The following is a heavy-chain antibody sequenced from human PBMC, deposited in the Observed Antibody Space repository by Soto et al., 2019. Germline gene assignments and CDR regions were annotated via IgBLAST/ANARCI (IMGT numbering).Heavy chain of an antibody. CDR3: ARDRAYDCPAAYGYALSGLDV. J-gene: IGHJ6*02. CDR1: GYTFIDYY. CDR2: INPSSGGT. D-gene: IGHD3-16*01. V-gene: IGHV1-2*02. Sequence: QMQLVQSGAEVKKPGASVKVSCTASGYTFIDYYMHWVRQDPGQGLEWMGWINPSSGGTHYAQKFQGRVAMTRDKSSSIVDMELSRLKSDDTAMYSCARDRAYDCPAAYGYALSGLDVWGQGTMVTVSS.